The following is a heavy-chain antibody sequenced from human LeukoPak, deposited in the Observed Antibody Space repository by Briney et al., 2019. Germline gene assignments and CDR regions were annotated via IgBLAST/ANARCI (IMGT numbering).Heavy chain of an antibody. CDR2: IYPGDSDT. J-gene: IGHJ4*02. CDR3: ARGVWGDSTGYYPPYFDY. D-gene: IGHD3-22*01. V-gene: IGHV5-51*01. CDR1: GYSFTSYW. Sequence: GESLKISCKGSGYSFTSYWIGWVRQMPGKGLDWMGIIYPGDSDTRYSPSFQGQVTISADKSIRTAYLQWSSLKASDTAMYYCARGVWGDSTGYYPPYFDYWGQGTLVTVSS.